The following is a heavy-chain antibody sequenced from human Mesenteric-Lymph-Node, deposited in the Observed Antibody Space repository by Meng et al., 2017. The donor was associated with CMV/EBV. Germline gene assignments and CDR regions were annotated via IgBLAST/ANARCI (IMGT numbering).Heavy chain of an antibody. J-gene: IGHJ6*02. V-gene: IGHV4-59*01. CDR1: GGSISSYY. CDR3: ARDSRVTQGWYYYGMDV. Sequence: GSLRLSCTVSGGSISSYYWSWIRQPPGKGLEWIGYIYYSGSTNYNPSLKSRVTISVDTSKNQFSLKLSSVTAADTAVYYCARDSRVTQGWYYYGMDVWGQGTTVTVSS. CDR2: IYYSGST. D-gene: IGHD5-18*01.